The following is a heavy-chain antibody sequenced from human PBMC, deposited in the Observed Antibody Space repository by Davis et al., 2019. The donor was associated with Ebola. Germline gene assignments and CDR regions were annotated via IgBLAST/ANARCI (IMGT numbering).Heavy chain of an antibody. CDR2: ISAGNGNT. Sequence: VSVKVSCKASGYTFTSYAMHWVRQAPGQRLEWMGWISAGNGNTKYSQKLQGRVTMTTDTSTSTAYMELRSLRSDDTAVYYCARVYYYERFDPWGQGTLVTVSS. J-gene: IGHJ5*02. V-gene: IGHV1-3*01. CDR3: ARVYYYERFDP. CDR1: GYTFTSYA. D-gene: IGHD3-22*01.